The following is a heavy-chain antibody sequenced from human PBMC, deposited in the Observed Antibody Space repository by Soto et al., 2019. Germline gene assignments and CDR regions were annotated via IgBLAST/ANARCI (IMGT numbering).Heavy chain of an antibody. D-gene: IGHD3-9*01. Sequence: SETLSLTCTVSGGSISSGGYYWSWIRQHPGKGLEWIGYIYYSGSTYYNPSLKSRVTISVDTSKNQFSLKLSSVTAADTAVYYCARVLTRTGYWTHFDYWGQGTLVTVSS. CDR1: GGSISSGGYY. CDR2: IYYSGST. CDR3: ARVLTRTGYWTHFDY. J-gene: IGHJ4*02. V-gene: IGHV4-31*03.